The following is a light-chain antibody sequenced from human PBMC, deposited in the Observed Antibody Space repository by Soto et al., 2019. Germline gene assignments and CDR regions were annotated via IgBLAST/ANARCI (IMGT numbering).Light chain of an antibody. Sequence: EIVLTQSPGTLSLSPGERATLSCRASQSVSSYLAWYQQKPGQAPRLLIYDASNRATGIPARFSGTGSGTDFNLTINNLEPEDFAVYYCQVRTNWSIAFGRGTRLEIK. CDR2: DAS. J-gene: IGKJ5*01. V-gene: IGKV3-11*01. CDR3: QVRTNWSIA. CDR1: QSVSSY.